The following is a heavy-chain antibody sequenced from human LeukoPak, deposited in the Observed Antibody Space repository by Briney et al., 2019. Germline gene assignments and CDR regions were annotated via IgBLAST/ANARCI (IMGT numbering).Heavy chain of an antibody. J-gene: IGHJ3*02. V-gene: IGHV4-31*03. CDR3: ASSTSMVRGVMRAFDI. D-gene: IGHD3-10*01. CDR1: GGSISSGGYY. CDR2: IYYSGST. Sequence: SETLSLTCTVSGGSISSGGYYWSWIRQHPGKGLEWIGYIYYSGSTYYNPSLKSRVTISVDTSENQFSLKLSSVTAADTAVYYCASSTSMVRGVMRAFDIWGQGTMVTVSS.